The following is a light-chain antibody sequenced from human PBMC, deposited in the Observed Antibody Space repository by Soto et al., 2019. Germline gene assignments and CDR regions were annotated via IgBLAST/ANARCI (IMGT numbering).Light chain of an antibody. CDR2: DVS. Sequence: QSVLTQPRSVSGSPGQSVTISCTGTSSDVGGYNYVSWYQQHPGEAPKLMIYDVSKRPSGVPDRFSGSKSGNTASLTISGLQAEDEADYYCCSYAGSSPYVFGTGTKVTVL. V-gene: IGLV2-11*01. CDR3: CSYAGSSPYV. J-gene: IGLJ1*01. CDR1: SSDVGGYNY.